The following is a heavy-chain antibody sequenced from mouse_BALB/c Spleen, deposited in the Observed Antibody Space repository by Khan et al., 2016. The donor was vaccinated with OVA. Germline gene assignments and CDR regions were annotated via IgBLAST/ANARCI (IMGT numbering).Heavy chain of an antibody. CDR2: TNPTNGRT. CDR3: ARIKKIVATYFDY. V-gene: IGHV1S81*02. D-gene: IGHD1-1*01. J-gene: IGHJ2*01. Sequence: EDGAELVKAGASVKMSCKASGYTFTSYWMHWVKQRLGQGLEWVAETNPTNGRTYYNEKFKSKATLTVDKSSSTAYMLLSGPTFEDSAVYYCARIKKIVATYFDYWGQGTTLTVSS. CDR1: GYTFTSYW.